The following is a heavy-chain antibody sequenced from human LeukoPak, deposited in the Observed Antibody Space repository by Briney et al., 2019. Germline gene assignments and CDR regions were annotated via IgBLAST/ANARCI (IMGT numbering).Heavy chain of an antibody. CDR2: ISGSGGST. V-gene: IGHV3-23*01. J-gene: IGHJ4*02. CDR1: GIIVSDSY. Sequence: GGSLRLSCAASGIIVSDSYMTWVRHAPGKGLEWVSAISGSGGSTYYADSVKGRFTISRDNSKNTLYLQMNSLRAEDTAVYYCAPIWRGGDRDWGQGTLVTVSS. CDR3: APIWRGGDRD. D-gene: IGHD2-21*02.